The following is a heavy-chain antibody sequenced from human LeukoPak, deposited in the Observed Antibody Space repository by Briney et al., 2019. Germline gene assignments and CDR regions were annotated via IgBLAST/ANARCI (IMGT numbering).Heavy chain of an antibody. V-gene: IGHV4-34*01. Sequence: SETLSLTCAVYGGSFSGYYWSWIRQPPGKGLEWIGEINHSGSTNYNPSLKSRVTISVDTSKTQFSLKLSSMTAADTAVYYCARGYYDSSGLYGYWGQGTLVTVSS. D-gene: IGHD3-22*01. J-gene: IGHJ4*02. CDR3: ARGYYDSSGLYGY. CDR1: GGSFSGYY. CDR2: INHSGST.